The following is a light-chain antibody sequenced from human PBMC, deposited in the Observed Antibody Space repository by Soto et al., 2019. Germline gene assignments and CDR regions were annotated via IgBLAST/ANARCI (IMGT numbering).Light chain of an antibody. Sequence: EIVLTQSPGTLSLSPGERATLSCRASQSVSSSYLAWYQQKPGQAPRLLIYGASSMATGIPDRFSGSGSGTDFTLTIGRLEPEDFAVYYCQQYGSSPQTFGQGTKVEIK. CDR3: QQYGSSPQT. CDR2: GAS. V-gene: IGKV3-20*01. J-gene: IGKJ1*01. CDR1: QSVSSSY.